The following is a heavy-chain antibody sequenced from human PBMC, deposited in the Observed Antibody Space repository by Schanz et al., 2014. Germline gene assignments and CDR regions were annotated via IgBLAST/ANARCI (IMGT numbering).Heavy chain of an antibody. J-gene: IGHJ3*02. Sequence: QVQLVESGGGVVQPGGSLRLSCAASGFTFSNYGLHWVRQAPGKGLEWVAFIRYNGINEYYADSVQGRFTLSKDFSKDTLYLQLTSLRPEDTAVYYCARLATSKSRLGDAVDIWGQGTMVTVSS. CDR3: ARLATSKSRLGDAVDI. D-gene: IGHD6-6*01. V-gene: IGHV3-30*02. CDR1: GFTFSNYG. CDR2: IRYNGINE.